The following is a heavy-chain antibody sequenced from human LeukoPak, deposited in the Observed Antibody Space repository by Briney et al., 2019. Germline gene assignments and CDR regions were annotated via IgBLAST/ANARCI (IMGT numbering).Heavy chain of an antibody. D-gene: IGHD5-12*01. J-gene: IGHJ4*02. V-gene: IGHV1-46*01. CDR2: INPSGGST. CDR3: ARKTGYSGYDWLFFDY. CDR1: GYTFTSYY. Sequence: ASVKVSCKASGYTFTSYYMHWVRQAPGQGLEWMGIINPSGGSTSYAQKFQGRVTMTRDMSTSTVYMELSSLRSEDTAVYYCARKTGYSGYDWLFFDYWGQGTLVTVSS.